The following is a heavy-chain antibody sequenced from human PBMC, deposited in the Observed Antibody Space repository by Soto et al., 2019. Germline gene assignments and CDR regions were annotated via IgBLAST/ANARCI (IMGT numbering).Heavy chain of an antibody. J-gene: IGHJ6*03. D-gene: IGHD6-6*01. CDR3: ARVRSSSSPFYYYYMDV. Sequence: GGSLRLSCAASGFTFSSYSMNWVRQAPGKGLEWVSYISSSSSTIYYADSVKGRFTISRDNAKNSLYLQMNSLRAEDTAVYYCARVRSSSSPFYYYYMDVWGKGTTVTVSS. V-gene: IGHV3-48*01. CDR2: ISSSSSTI. CDR1: GFTFSSYS.